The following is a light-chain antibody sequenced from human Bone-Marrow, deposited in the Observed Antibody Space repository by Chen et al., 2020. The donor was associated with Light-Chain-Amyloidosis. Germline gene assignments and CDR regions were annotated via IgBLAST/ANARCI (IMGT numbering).Light chain of an antibody. J-gene: IGLJ1*01. V-gene: IGLV2-14*01. CDR1: SSDVGGDNH. CDR3: SSYTITNTRV. CDR2: EVT. Sequence: QSALTQPASVSGSPGQSITISCTGTSSDVGGDNHVSWYQQHPDKAPKLMIYEVTNRPSWGHARFSGSKSDNAASLTSSGLQTEDEADYFCSSYTITNTRVVGSGTRVTVL.